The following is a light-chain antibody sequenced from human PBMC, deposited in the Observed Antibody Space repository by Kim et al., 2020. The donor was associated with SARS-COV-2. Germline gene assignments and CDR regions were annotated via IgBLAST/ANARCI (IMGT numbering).Light chain of an antibody. CDR2: QDS. CDR3: QAWDSSTYV. Sequence: SYELTQPPSVSVSPGQTASITCSGDKLGDKYACLYQQKPGQSPVLVIYQDSKRPSGIPERFSGSNSGNTATLTISGTQAMDEADYYCQAWDSSTYVFGTG. J-gene: IGLJ1*01. CDR1: KLGDKY. V-gene: IGLV3-1*01.